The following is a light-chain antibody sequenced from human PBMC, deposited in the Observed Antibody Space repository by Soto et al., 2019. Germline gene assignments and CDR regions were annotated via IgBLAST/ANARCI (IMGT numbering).Light chain of an antibody. Sequence: QPVLTQSSSASASLGSSVKLTCTLSSGHSSYIIAWHQQQPGKAPRYLMKLEGSGSYYKGSGVPDRFSGSGSGADRYLTISNLQFEDEADYYCETWDSDTRVFGGGTKLTVL. CDR1: SGHSSYI. CDR3: ETWDSDTRV. J-gene: IGLJ3*02. V-gene: IGLV4-60*02. CDR2: LEGSGSY.